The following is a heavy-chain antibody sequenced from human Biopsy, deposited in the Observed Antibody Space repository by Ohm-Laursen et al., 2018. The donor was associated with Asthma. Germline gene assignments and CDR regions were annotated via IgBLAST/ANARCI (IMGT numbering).Heavy chain of an antibody. Sequence: VASVKVSCKISGYSLTDLSMHWVRQAPGQGLEWMGGHHHEEGGTVNARRFQGRVTMTEDTSTDTAYMELSSLSSDDTAVYYCASDFPKDYVRYNFQFWGQGTLVTVSS. J-gene: IGHJ4*02. CDR3: ASDFPKDYVRYNFQF. D-gene: IGHD4-17*01. CDR1: GYSLTDLS. CDR2: HHHEEGGT. V-gene: IGHV1-24*01.